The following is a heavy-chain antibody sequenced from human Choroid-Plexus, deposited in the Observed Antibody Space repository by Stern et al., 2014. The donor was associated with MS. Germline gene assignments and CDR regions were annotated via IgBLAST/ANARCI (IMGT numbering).Heavy chain of an antibody. V-gene: IGHV1-2*02. CDR2: INPNTGGT. J-gene: IGHJ6*02. D-gene: IGHD3-3*01. CDR3: ARDQRGITIFGVVTDYYYLGMDV. CDR1: GYIFTGYY. Sequence: QDQLVQSGAEVKKPGASVKVSCKTSGYIFTGYYIHWVRQAPGQGFEWMAWINPNTGGTKYAQKFQGRVTMSRDTSISTAYVELSSLTSDDTAVYYCARDQRGITIFGVVTDYYYLGMDVWGQGTTVTVSS.